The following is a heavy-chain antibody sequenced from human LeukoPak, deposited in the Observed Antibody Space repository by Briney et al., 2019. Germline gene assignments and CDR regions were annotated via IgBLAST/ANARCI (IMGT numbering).Heavy chain of an antibody. Sequence: GGSLRLSCAASGFTFSSYSMNWVRQAPGKGLEWVSSISSSSSYIYYADSVKGRFTISRDNAKNSLYLQMNSLRAEDTAVYYCARVEGKGAFDIWGQGTMVTVSS. J-gene: IGHJ3*02. CDR2: ISSSSSYI. CDR1: GFTFSSYS. CDR3: ARVEGKGAFDI. V-gene: IGHV3-21*01.